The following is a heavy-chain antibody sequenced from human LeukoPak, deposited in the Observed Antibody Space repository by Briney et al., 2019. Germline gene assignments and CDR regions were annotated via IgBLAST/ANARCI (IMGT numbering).Heavy chain of an antibody. CDR3: ARRAYSAAYWKHFDY. Sequence: SETLSLTCTVSGGSISSSSDYRGWLRQAPGTGLEWIGSIYYHENTYYNSSLKSRVTISVDTSKNQFSLKLNSVTAADTAVYFCARRAYSAAYWKHFDYWGQGTLVTVSS. D-gene: IGHD1-1*01. J-gene: IGHJ4*02. CDR2: IYYHENT. CDR1: GGSISSSSDY. V-gene: IGHV4-39*01.